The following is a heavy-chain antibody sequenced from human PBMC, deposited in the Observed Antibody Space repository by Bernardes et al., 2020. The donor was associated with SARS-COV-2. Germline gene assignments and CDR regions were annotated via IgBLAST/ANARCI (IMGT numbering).Heavy chain of an antibody. D-gene: IGHD1-26*01. CDR2: LSESGDTT. V-gene: IGHV3-23*01. CDR3: AQHGVGPSRFWLDP. CDR1: GFTFGTYA. J-gene: IGHJ5*02. Sequence: GGSLRLSCAASGFTFGTYAMSWVRQTPGKGLEWVSCLSESGDTTHYAESVKGRFTISRDETENTLFLQMNNLRGEDTAVYYCAQHGVGPSRFWLDPWGQGTLVTVSS.